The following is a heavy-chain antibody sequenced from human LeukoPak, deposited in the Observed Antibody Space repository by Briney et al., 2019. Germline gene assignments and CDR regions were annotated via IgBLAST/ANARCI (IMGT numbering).Heavy chain of an antibody. CDR3: ARVSGSYQHFDY. J-gene: IGHJ4*02. CDR2: INPSGGST. D-gene: IGHD1-26*01. CDR1: GYTFTSCY. Sequence: ASVKVSCKASGYTFTSCYMHWVRQAPGQGLEWMGIINPSGGSTSYAQKFQGRVTMTRDTSTSTVYMELSSLRSEDTAVYYCARVSGSYQHFDYWGQGTLVTVSS. V-gene: IGHV1-46*01.